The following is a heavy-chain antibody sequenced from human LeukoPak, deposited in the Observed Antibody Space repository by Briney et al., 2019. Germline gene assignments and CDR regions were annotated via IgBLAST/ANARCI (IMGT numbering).Heavy chain of an antibody. D-gene: IGHD6-19*01. CDR2: IYSSGST. CDR1: GGSISSYY. V-gene: IGHV4-59*01. CDR3: ARGGWSLDY. Sequence: SETLSLTCTVSGGSISSYYWSWIRQPPGKGLEWIGYIYSSGSTDYNPSLKSRVTMSVDTSKNQFSLKLSSVTAADMAVYYCARGGWSLDYWGQGTLVTVSS. J-gene: IGHJ4*02.